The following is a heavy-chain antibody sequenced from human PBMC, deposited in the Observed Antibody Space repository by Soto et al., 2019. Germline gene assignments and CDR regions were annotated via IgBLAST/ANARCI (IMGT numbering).Heavy chain of an antibody. J-gene: IGHJ4*02. CDR2: IFYSGST. Sequence: TLSLTCTVSGRSIRSYYWSWLRQPPGEGLEWIAYIFYSGSTNYNPSLKSRVTISVDTSNNQLSLKLSSVTAADTAVYYCARAKTSGYGDVYYFDYWGQGMLVTVSS. CDR3: ARAKTSGYGDVYYFDY. V-gene: IGHV4-59*01. D-gene: IGHD4-17*01. CDR1: GRSIRSYY.